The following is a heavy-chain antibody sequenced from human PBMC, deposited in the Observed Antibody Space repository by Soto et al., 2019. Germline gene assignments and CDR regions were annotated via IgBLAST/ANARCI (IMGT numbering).Heavy chain of an antibody. J-gene: IGHJ4*02. CDR2: IYYSGLT. CDR1: GGSMSSEGYY. V-gene: IGHV4-61*08. CDR3: ARRGLQLDDY. Sequence: SETLSLTCTVSGGSMSSEGYYWSWIRQHPGKGLEWIGYIYYSGLTDYNPSLKSRVTISVDTSKNQFSLKLSSVTAADTAVYYCARRGLQLDDYWGQGTLVTVSS. D-gene: IGHD6-6*01.